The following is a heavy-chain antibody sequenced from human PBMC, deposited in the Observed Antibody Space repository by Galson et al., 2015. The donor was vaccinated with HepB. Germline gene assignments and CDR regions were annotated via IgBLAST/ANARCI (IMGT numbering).Heavy chain of an antibody. CDR1: GFTFSSYA. D-gene: IGHD2-2*01. J-gene: IGHJ5*02. CDR3: ATFVVSPTNWFDP. V-gene: IGHV3-23*01. Sequence: SLRLSCAASGFTFSSYAMSWVRQAPGKGLEWVSAISGSGGSTYYADSVKGRFTISRDNSKNTLYLQMNSLRAEDTAVYYCATFVVSPTNWFDPWGQGTLVTVSS. CDR2: ISGSGGST.